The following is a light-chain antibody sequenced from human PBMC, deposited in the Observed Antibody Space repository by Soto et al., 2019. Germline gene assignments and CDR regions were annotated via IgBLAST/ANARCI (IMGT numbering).Light chain of an antibody. CDR1: QSLNSR. CDR2: DAS. Sequence: DIQLTQSPSTLSASFGDRVTLTCRASQSLNSRLAWYQQRPGKAPKXMIYDASTLESGVPSRFSGSGSGTEFTLTINNLQPDDLATYICQQYKSYSTFGRGTKVDIK. CDR3: QQYKSYST. V-gene: IGKV1-5*01. J-gene: IGKJ1*01.